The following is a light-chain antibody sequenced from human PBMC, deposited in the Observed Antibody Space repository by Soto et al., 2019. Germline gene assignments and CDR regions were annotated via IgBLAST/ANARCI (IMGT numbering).Light chain of an antibody. CDR2: AAS. V-gene: IGKV1-39*01. CDR1: QSISSY. Sequence: DLQMTQSPSSLSASVGDRVTITCRASQSISSYLNCYQQKPWKAPKLLIYAASSLQSVVPSRFSGSGSGTACTLTISSLQREDFATYYCQQSYSTLWTFGQGTKVQIK. J-gene: IGKJ1*01. CDR3: QQSYSTLWT.